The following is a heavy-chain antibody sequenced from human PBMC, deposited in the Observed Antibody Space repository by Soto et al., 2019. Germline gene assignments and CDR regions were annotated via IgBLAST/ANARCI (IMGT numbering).Heavy chain of an antibody. J-gene: IGHJ6*02. V-gene: IGHV1-69*13. CDR3: ARPSLRQQLARPYGMDV. Sequence: ASVKVSFKASGGTFSSYAISWVRQAPGQGLEWMGGIIPIFGTANYAQKFQGRVTITADESTSTAYMELSSLRSEDTAVYYCARPSLRQQLARPYGMDVWGQGTTVTVSS. CDR1: GGTFSSYA. D-gene: IGHD6-13*01. CDR2: IIPIFGTA.